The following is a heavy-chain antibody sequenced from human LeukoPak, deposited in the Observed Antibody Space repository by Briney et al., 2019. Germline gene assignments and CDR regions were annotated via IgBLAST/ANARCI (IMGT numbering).Heavy chain of an antibody. D-gene: IGHD3-16*02. J-gene: IGHJ4*02. CDR1: GGSFSGYY. Sequence: HSETLSLTCAVYGGSFSGYYWSWIRQPPGKGLEWIGEINHSGSTNYNPSLKSRVTISVDTSKNQFSLKLSSVTAADTAVYYCAIPDVWGSYRRRRSFDYWGQGTLVTVSS. CDR2: INHSGST. CDR3: AIPDVWGSYRRRRSFDY. V-gene: IGHV4-34*01.